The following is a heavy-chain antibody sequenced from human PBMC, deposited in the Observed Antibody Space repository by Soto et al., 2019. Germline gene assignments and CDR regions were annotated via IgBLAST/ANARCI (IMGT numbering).Heavy chain of an antibody. V-gene: IGHV1-69*14. CDR2: IIPIFGTA. CDR1: GGTFSSYA. D-gene: IGHD5-18*01. CDR3: ASHSYGTAHYYYYGMDV. Sequence: QVQLVQSGAEVKKPGSSVKVSCKASGGTFSSYAISWVRQAPGQGLEWMGGIIPIFGTADYAQKFQGRVTITADKSTRTAYMELRSLISEDTAVYYCASHSYGTAHYYYYGMDVWGQGTTVTVSS. J-gene: IGHJ6*02.